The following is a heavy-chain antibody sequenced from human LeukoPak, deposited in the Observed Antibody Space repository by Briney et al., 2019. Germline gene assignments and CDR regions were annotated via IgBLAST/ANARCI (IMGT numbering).Heavy chain of an antibody. CDR1: GYTFTGYY. V-gene: IGHV1-2*02. D-gene: IGHD2-21*01. CDR2: INPNSGGT. Sequence: ASVKVSCKASGYTFTGYYMHWVRQAPGQGLEWMGWINPNSGGTNYAQKFQGRVTVTRDTSISTAYMELSRLRSDDTAVYYCAIGSAHIVVVIATDYYMDVWGKGTTVTVSS. J-gene: IGHJ6*03. CDR3: AIGSAHIVVVIATDYYMDV.